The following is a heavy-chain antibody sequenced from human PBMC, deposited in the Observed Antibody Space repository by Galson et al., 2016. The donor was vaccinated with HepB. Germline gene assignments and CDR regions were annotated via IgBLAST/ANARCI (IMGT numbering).Heavy chain of an antibody. D-gene: IGHD6-13*01. V-gene: IGHV1-69*01. Sequence: SGSTFSSYVFSWVRQAPGQGLEWVGGIIPIFATTHYAQKFLGRVTITADESTSTAYMELGSLRSDDTAVYYCATRIAAADIGYYYYGVDVWGQGTAVTVSS. J-gene: IGHJ6*02. CDR1: GSTFSSYV. CDR2: IIPIFATT. CDR3: ATRIAAADIGYYYYGVDV.